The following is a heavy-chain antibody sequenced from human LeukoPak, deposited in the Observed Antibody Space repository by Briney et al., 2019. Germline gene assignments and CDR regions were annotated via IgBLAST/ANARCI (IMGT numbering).Heavy chain of an antibody. Sequence: GGSLRLSCAASGFTFSSYWMHWVRQAPGKGLVWVSRINSDGSSTSYADSVKGRFTISRDNAKNTLYLQMNSLRAEDTAVYYCASGLDYGSNSGAYYFDYWGQGTLVTVSS. J-gene: IGHJ4*02. CDR3: ASGLDYGSNSGAYYFDY. CDR1: GFTFSSYW. V-gene: IGHV3-74*01. D-gene: IGHD4-23*01. CDR2: INSDGSST.